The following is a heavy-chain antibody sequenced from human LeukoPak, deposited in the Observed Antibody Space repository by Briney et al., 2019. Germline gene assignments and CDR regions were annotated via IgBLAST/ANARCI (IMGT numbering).Heavy chain of an antibody. J-gene: IGHJ4*02. Sequence: PSETLSLTCAVSGYSISSGYYWSWIRQPPGKGLEWIGYIYYSGSTYYNPSLKSRVTISVDTSKNQFSLKLSSVTAADTAVYYCARATPFGFGESFDYWGQGTLVTVSS. CDR3: ARATPFGFGESFDY. D-gene: IGHD3-10*01. V-gene: IGHV4-30-4*08. CDR2: IYYSGST. CDR1: GYSISSGYY.